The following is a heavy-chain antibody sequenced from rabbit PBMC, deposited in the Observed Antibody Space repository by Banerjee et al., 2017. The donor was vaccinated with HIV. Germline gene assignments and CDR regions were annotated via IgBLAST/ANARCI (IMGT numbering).Heavy chain of an antibody. Sequence: QSLEESGGDLVKPGASLTLTCTASGIDFSSAYDMCWVRQAPGKGLEWIGYIYTGNGGTVYASWAKGRFTISKTSSTTVTLQMTSLTAADTATYFCARSQYGTSSGYYMWSGMDLWGPGTLVTVS. CDR1: GIDFSSAYD. V-gene: IGHV1S40*01. CDR2: IYTGNGGT. CDR3: ARSQYGTSSGYYMWSGMDL. J-gene: IGHJ6*01. D-gene: IGHD1-1*01.